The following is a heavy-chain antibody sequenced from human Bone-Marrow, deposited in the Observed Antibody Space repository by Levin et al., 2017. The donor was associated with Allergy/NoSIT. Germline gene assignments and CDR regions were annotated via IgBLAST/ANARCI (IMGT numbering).Heavy chain of an antibody. V-gene: IGHV3-53*01. CDR1: GFTVSSNY. J-gene: IGHJ4*02. CDR2: IYSGGST. Sequence: ASVKVSCAASGFTVSSNYMSWVRQAPGKGLEWVSVIYSGGSTYYADSVKGRFTISRDNSKNTLYLQMNSLRAEDTAVYYCARAGYSGYDYWGQGTLVTVSS. CDR3: ARAGYSGYDY. D-gene: IGHD5-12*01.